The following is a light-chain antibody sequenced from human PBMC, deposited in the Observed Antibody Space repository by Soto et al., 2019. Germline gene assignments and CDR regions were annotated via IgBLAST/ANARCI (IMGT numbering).Light chain of an antibody. CDR2: SND. Sequence: QSVLTQPPSASGTPGQRVTISCSVGTSNLGSNTVTWYQHLPGTAPKLVIYSNDDRPSGVPDRFSGSTSGTSASLAIRGLQSDDEADYFCAAWDDRLNAYVFGGGTKVTVL. CDR3: AAWDDRLNAYV. CDR1: TSNLGSNT. J-gene: IGLJ1*01. V-gene: IGLV1-44*01.